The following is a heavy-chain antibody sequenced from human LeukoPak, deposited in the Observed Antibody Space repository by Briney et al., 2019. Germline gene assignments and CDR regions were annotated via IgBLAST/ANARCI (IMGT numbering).Heavy chain of an antibody. Sequence: SETLSLTCAVYGGSFSGYYWSWIRQPPGKGLEWIGEINHSGSTNYNRSLKSRVTISVDTSKNQFSLKLSSVTAADTAVYYCASMYSKRPYYYYGMDVWGQGTTVTVS. V-gene: IGHV4-34*01. J-gene: IGHJ6*02. CDR1: GGSFSGYY. CDR3: ASMYSKRPYYYYGMDV. D-gene: IGHD6-13*01. CDR2: INHSGST.